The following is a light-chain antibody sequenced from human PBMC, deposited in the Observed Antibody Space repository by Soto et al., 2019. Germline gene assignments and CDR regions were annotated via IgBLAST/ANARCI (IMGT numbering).Light chain of an antibody. V-gene: IGKV3-15*01. Sequence: EIVMTQSPATLSVCPGERATLSCRASQSVSSNLAWYQQKPGQAPRLLIYGPSTRATGIPARFSGSGSGTEFTLTISSLQSEDFAVYYCQQFNSWPGTFGQGTKVEIK. J-gene: IGKJ1*01. CDR2: GPS. CDR3: QQFNSWPGT. CDR1: QSVSSN.